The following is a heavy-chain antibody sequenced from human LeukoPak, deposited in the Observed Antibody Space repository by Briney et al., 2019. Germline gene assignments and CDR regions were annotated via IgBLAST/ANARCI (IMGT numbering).Heavy chain of an antibody. CDR3: AKDPPHYDFWSGYYSHYYYMDV. V-gene: IGHV3-33*06. Sequence: GGSLRLSCAASEFTFSSYGMHWVRQAPGKGLEWVAVIWYDGSNKYYADSVKGRFTIPRDNSKNTLYLQMNSLRAEDTAVYYCAKDPPHYDFWSGYYSHYYYMDVWGKGTTVTVSS. CDR1: EFTFSSYG. J-gene: IGHJ6*03. D-gene: IGHD3-3*01. CDR2: IWYDGSNK.